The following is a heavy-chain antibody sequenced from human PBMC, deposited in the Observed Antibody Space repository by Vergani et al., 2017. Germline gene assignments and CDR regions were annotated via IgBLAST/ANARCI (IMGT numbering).Heavy chain of an antibody. CDR1: GFTSSYYG. J-gene: IGHJ1*01. CDR3: ATKSXGTPGCQIGYFRE. V-gene: IGHV3-30*03. D-gene: IGHD1-1*01. CDR2: ISYDGTQK. Sequence: QVHLVESGGGVVQPGRSLKLYCVVSGFTSSYYGMHRVRQAPGKGLEWVAVISYDGTQKYYADSVKGRFTISRDNSKSTLYLQMNSLRTEDTAVYYCATKSXGTPGCQIGYFREWVQGTLVTVSS.